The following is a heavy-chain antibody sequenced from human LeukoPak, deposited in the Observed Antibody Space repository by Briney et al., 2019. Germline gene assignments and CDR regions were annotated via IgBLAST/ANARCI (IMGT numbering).Heavy chain of an antibody. CDR3: ASAHYGDYEGFANLNF. D-gene: IGHD4-17*01. CDR1: GFTVSGNF. Sequence: GGSLRLSCAASGFTVSGNFMSWVRLAPGKGLECVSVIYIDGKTFYAESVKGRFTISRDNSKNTLYLQMNSLRPEDTAVYYSASAHYGDYEGFANLNFWGQGTLVTVSS. J-gene: IGHJ4*02. V-gene: IGHV3-66*02. CDR2: IYIDGKT.